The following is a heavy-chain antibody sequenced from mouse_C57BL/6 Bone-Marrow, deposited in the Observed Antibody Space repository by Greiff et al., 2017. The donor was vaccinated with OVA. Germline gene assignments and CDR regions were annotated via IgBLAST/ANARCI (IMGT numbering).Heavy chain of an antibody. CDR3: ARGVLYGRAMDY. CDR1: GFTFSDYY. D-gene: IGHD1-1*01. Sequence: EVKLMESEGGLVQPGSSMKLSCTASGFTFSDYYMAWVRQVPEKGLEWVANINYDGSSTYYLDSLKSRFIISRDNAKDILYLQMSSLKSEDTATYYCARGVLYGRAMDYWGQGTSVTVSS. CDR2: INYDGSST. J-gene: IGHJ4*01. V-gene: IGHV5-16*01.